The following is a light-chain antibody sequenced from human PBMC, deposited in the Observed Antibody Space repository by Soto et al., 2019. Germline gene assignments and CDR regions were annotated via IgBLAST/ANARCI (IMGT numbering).Light chain of an antibody. CDR3: SSYTSSSTLV. CDR2: EVS. V-gene: IGLV2-14*01. J-gene: IGLJ1*01. Sequence: SLPTQPASVSGSPGQSITISCTGTSSDVGGYNYVSWYQQHPGKAPKLMIYEVSNRPSGVSNRFSGSKSGNTASLTISGLQAEDEADYYCSSYTSSSTLVFGTGTKVTVL. CDR1: SSDVGGYNY.